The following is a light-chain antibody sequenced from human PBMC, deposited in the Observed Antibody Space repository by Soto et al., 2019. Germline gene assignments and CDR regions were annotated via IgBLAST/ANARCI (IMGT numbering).Light chain of an antibody. CDR1: QSISSW. Sequence: DIVMTQSPSTLSASVGDRVTITCRASQSISSWLAWYQQKPGKAPKLLIYDASSLESGVPSRFSGGGSGTDFLPTNNRLQHDDFANYYRQQYKSYPLAFGQGTRLEIK. CDR2: DAS. CDR3: QQYKSYPLA. V-gene: IGKV1-5*01. J-gene: IGKJ5*01.